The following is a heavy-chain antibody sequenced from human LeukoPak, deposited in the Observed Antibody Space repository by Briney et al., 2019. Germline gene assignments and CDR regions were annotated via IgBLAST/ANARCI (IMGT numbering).Heavy chain of an antibody. Sequence: SETLSLNCTVSGGSISSYYWSWIRQPAGKGLEWIGRIYTSGSTNYNPSLKSRVTMSVDTSKNQFSLKLSSVTAADTAVYYCARAIGSIAVAGTSSWFDPWGQGTLVTVSS. CDR2: IYTSGST. J-gene: IGHJ5*02. V-gene: IGHV4-4*07. D-gene: IGHD6-19*01. CDR3: ARAIGSIAVAGTSSWFDP. CDR1: GGSISSYY.